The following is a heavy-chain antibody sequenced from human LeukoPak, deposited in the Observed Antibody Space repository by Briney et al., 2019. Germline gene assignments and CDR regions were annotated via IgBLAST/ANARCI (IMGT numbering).Heavy chain of an antibody. CDR3: ARRETYGMDV. CDR1: GYTFTSYG. V-gene: IGHV1-18*01. Sequence: GASVKVSCKASGYTFTSYGISWVRQAPGQGLEWMGWITDDNGNTNYALNLQGRVTMTTDTSTSTAYMELRSLGSDDTAVYYCARRETYGMDVWGLGTTVTVSS. J-gene: IGHJ6*02. CDR2: ITDDNGNT.